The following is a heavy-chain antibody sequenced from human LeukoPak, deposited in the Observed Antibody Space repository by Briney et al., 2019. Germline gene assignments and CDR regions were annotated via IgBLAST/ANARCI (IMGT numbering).Heavy chain of an antibody. D-gene: IGHD3-3*01. CDR2: IYPGDSDT. Sequence: GESLKISCKGSGYSFTCYWIGWVRQMPGKGLEWMGIIYPGDSDTRYSPSFQGQVTISADKSISTAYLQWSSLKASDTAMYYCARGAGFLEWPNWFDPWGQGTLVTVSS. CDR1: GYSFTCYW. V-gene: IGHV5-51*01. J-gene: IGHJ5*02. CDR3: ARGAGFLEWPNWFDP.